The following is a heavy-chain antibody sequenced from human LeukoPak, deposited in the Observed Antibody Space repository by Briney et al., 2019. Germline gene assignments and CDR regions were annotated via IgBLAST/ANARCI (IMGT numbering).Heavy chain of an antibody. CDR2: ISYDGINI. J-gene: IGHJ4*02. CDR1: GFFFSSFA. CDR3: ARCRDYNFWSGSAFDY. Sequence: GGSLRLSCAASGFFFSSFAMPWVRQAPGKGPEWGAVISYDGINIDYADSVKGRFTISRDNSKNTLYLQMNSLRAEDTAVYYCARCRDYNFWSGSAFDYWGQGTLVTVSS. D-gene: IGHD3-3*01. V-gene: IGHV3-30*04.